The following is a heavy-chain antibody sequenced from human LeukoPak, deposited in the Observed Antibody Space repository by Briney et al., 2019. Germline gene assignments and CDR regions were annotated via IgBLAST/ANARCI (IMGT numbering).Heavy chain of an antibody. J-gene: IGHJ3*02. CDR2: IYYSGST. CDR3: ARRLDPDAFDI. V-gene: IGHV4-59*08. Sequence: PSETLSLTCTVSGGSISSYYWSWIRQPPGKGLEWIGYIYYSGSTNYNPSLKSRVTISVDTSKNQFSLKLSSVTAADTAVYYCARRLDPDAFDIWGQGTMVTVSS. D-gene: IGHD4-11*01. CDR1: GGSISSYY.